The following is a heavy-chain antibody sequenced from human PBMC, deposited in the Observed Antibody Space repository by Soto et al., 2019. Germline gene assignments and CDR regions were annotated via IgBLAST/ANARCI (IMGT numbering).Heavy chain of an antibody. CDR3: ARDRSGSYFNGWFDP. J-gene: IGHJ5*02. V-gene: IGHV4-59*12. CDR2: IYYSGST. D-gene: IGHD1-26*01. Sequence: PSETLSLTCTVSGGSISSCYWSWIRQPPGKGLEWIGYIYYSGSTNYNPSLKSRVTISVDTSKNQFSLNLNSVTAADTAVYYCARDRSGSYFNGWFDPWGQGTQVTVS. CDR1: GGSISSCY.